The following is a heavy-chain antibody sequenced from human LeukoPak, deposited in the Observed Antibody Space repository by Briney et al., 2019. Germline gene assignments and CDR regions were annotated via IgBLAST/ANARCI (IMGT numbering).Heavy chain of an antibody. CDR2: IYYSGST. D-gene: IGHD7-27*01. J-gene: IGHJ4*02. CDR1: GFTFSSYA. CDR3: ASFWGSRFDY. V-gene: IGHV4-59*01. Sequence: KSGGSLRLSCAASGFTFSSYAMHWVRQAPGKGLEWIGYIYYSGSTNYNPSLKSRVTISVDTSKNQFSLKLSSVTAADTAVYYCASFWGSRFDYWGQGTLVTVSS.